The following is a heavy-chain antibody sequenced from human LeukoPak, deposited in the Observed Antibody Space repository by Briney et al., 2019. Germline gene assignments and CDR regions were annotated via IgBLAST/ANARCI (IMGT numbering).Heavy chain of an antibody. D-gene: IGHD5-12*01. CDR3: AKDRSRYSGYDFDY. V-gene: IGHV3-23*01. CDR1: GFTFSSDA. J-gene: IGHJ4*02. Sequence: GGSLRLSCADSGFTFSSDAMSWVRQAPGKGLEWVSGISGSGESTYYADSVKGRFTISRDNSKNTLYLQMNSLRAEDTAVYYCAKDRSRYSGYDFDYWGQGTLVTVSS. CDR2: ISGSGEST.